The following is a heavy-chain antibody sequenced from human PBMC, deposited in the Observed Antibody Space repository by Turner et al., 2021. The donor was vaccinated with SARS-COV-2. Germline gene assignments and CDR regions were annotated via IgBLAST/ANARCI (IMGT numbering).Heavy chain of an antibody. J-gene: IGHJ1*01. D-gene: IGHD1-26*01. CDR1: GSSFTSFR. V-gene: IGHV5-10-1*03. CDR2: IDPSDSYT. Sequence: AQLVQSGAEVKKHGESLGISCKGAGSSFTSFRISWVRQMPGKGLEWMGRIDPSDSYTNYGPSFQGHVTISADKAISTAYLQWSGLKASDTAMYYCATIVGATFLQHWGQGTLVTVSS. CDR3: ATIVGATFLQH.